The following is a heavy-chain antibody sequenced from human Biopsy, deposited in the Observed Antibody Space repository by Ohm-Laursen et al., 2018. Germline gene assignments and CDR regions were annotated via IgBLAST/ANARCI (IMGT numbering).Heavy chain of an antibody. CDR3: ARGDYFDSNGYFWFDP. CDR2: IFNSADT. CDR1: GGSISSGGSY. V-gene: IGHV4-31*01. D-gene: IGHD3-22*01. Sequence: SETLSLTCSVSGGSISSGGSYWSWIRQRPGKGLEWIGHIFNSADTYYNPSLKNLITISGDTSKNQFSLKLNSVTAADTAVHYCARGDYFDSNGYFWFDPWGQGTLVTVSS. J-gene: IGHJ5*02.